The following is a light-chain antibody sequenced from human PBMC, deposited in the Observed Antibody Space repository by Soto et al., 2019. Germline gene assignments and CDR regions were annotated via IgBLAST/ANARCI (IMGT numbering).Light chain of an antibody. V-gene: IGKV3-20*01. CDR3: XQYGSSPLT. CDR1: XSXXXXX. Sequence: EIVLTQSPGTLSLSPGERATLSCRAXXSXXXXXFAWHQQNPGHAPRLLIYGASSRATGIPDRFSGSGSGTDXXXXXXXXXXXDFAVYYCXQYGSSPLTFGGGTKVEIK. J-gene: IGKJ4*01. CDR2: GAS.